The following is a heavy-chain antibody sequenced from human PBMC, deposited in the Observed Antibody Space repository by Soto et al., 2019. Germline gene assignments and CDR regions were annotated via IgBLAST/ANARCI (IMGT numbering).Heavy chain of an antibody. Sequence: QITLKESGPTLVKPTQTLTLTCTLSGFSLSTSGVGVGWIRQPPGKAVEWLALIYWDDDKRYSPFLKSRLTITTDTSKHHVVLTLANMDPVDTATYYCPLKGDGYRGFKYWGQGTLVTVSS. CDR2: IYWDDDK. D-gene: IGHD5-12*01. CDR3: PLKGDGYRGFKY. CDR1: GFSLSTSGVG. J-gene: IGHJ4*02. V-gene: IGHV2-5*02.